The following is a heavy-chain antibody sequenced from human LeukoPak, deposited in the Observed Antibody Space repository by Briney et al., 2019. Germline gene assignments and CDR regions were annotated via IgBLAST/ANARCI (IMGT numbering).Heavy chain of an antibody. D-gene: IGHD3-22*01. V-gene: IGHV3-9*01. Sequence: GGSLRLSCAASGFTFDDYAMHWVRQAPGKGLEWVSGISWNSGSIGYADSVKGRFTISRDNSKNTLYLQMNSLRAEDTAVYYCAGTYYYDSSGYYPIWYWGQGTRVTVSS. CDR3: AGTYYYDSSGYYPIWY. CDR1: GFTFDDYA. CDR2: ISWNSGSI. J-gene: IGHJ4*02.